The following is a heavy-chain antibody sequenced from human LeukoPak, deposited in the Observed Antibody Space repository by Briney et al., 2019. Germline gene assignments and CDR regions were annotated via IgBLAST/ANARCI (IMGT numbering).Heavy chain of an antibody. V-gene: IGHV4-39*01. D-gene: IGHD3-22*01. Sequence: SETLSLTCTIFGDSVSRSDSYWDWIRQPPGKGLEWIGTIYYSGRTYYSPSLKSRVTLSVDMSNNQFSLTLSSVTAPDTALYFFAIRRYYDSSGYLEWGEGTLVTVFS. CDR3: AIRRYYDSSGYLE. J-gene: IGHJ1*01. CDR1: GDSVSRSDSY. CDR2: IYYSGRT.